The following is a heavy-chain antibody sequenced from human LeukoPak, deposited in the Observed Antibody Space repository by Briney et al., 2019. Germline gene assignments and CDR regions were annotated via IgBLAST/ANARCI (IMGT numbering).Heavy chain of an antibody. CDR3: ARGWVRGYSGYPYYYYMDV. CDR2: IYYSGST. J-gene: IGHJ6*03. D-gene: IGHD5-12*01. CDR1: GGSISSYY. Sequence: SETLSLTCTVSGGSISSYYWSWIRQPPGKGLEWIGYIYYSGSTNYNPSLKSRVTISVDTSKNQFSLKLSSVTAAATAVYYCARGWVRGYSGYPYYYYMDVWGKGTTVTVSS. V-gene: IGHV4-59*01.